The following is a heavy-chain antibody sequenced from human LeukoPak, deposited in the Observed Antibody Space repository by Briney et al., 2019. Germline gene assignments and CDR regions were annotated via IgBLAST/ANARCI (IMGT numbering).Heavy chain of an antibody. CDR3: ARGEEKATITGLDS. D-gene: IGHD5-24*01. CDR2: ISSSSSYI. V-gene: IGHV3-21*01. Sequence: GGSLRLSCAASGFTFSNYFMNWVRQAPGKGLEWVSAISSSSSYIYYADSVKGRFTISRDNAENSVYLQMHGLRAEDTAVYFCARGEEKATITGLDSWDQGTLVTVSS. J-gene: IGHJ4*02. CDR1: GFTFSNYF.